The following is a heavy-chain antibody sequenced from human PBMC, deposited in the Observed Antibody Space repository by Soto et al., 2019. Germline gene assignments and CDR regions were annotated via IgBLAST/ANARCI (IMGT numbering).Heavy chain of an antibody. V-gene: IGHV4-59*01. CDR2: VYYTGST. J-gene: IGHJ4*02. Sequence: SETLSLTCAVYGGSFSSYYWSWIRQSPGKGPEWIGYVYYTGSTDYNPSLKGRVTISLDTSNNQFSLNLNSVTAADTAIYYCATRPPGAWLGVFDYWGQGALVTVSS. D-gene: IGHD5-12*01. CDR3: ATRPPGAWLGVFDY. CDR1: GGSFSSYY.